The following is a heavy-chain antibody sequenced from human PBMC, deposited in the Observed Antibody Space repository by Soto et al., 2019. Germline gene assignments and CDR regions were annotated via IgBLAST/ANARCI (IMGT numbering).Heavy chain of an antibody. J-gene: IGHJ4*02. Sequence: GGSLRLSCAASGFAFSSEWMHWVRQAPGKGLVWVSRIDPYDTGITYADSVKGRFTISRDNAKNSLYLQMSSLRPEDTAVYYCTRGHPSIYNYWGQGTLVTVSS. CDR1: GFAFSSEW. CDR3: TRGHPSIYNY. V-gene: IGHV3-74*01. CDR2: IDPYDTGI. D-gene: IGHD4-4*01.